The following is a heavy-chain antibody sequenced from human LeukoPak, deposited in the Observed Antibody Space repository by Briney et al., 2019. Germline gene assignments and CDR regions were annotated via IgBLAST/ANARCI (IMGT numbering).Heavy chain of an antibody. CDR3: ARDLFPNDYGDYGVFDY. J-gene: IGHJ4*02. CDR1: GYTFTGYY. Sequence: ASVKVSCKASGYTFTGYYMHWVRQAPGQGLEWMGWINPNSGGTNYAQKFQGRVTMTRDTSISTAYMELSRLRSDDTAVYYCARDLFPNDYGDYGVFDYWGQGTLVTVSS. D-gene: IGHD4-17*01. CDR2: INPNSGGT. V-gene: IGHV1-2*02.